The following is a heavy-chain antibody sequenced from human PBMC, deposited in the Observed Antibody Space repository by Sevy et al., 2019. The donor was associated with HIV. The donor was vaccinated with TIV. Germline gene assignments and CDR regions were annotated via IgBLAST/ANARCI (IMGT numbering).Heavy chain of an antibody. D-gene: IGHD6-13*01. Sequence: VGSLRLSCAASGFIFSTHAMHWVRQAPGKGLEWVAVIAYEGSETYYADSVKGRFTISRDNSKNTLYLQMNGLRVEDTAVYYCARDVGYSINWYPLYWGQGTLVTVSS. J-gene: IGHJ4*02. V-gene: IGHV3-30-3*01. CDR3: ARDVGYSINWYPLY. CDR2: IAYEGSET. CDR1: GFIFSTHA.